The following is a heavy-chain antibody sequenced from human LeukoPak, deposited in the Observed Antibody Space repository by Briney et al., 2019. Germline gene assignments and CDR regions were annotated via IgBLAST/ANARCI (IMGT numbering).Heavy chain of an antibody. J-gene: IGHJ4*02. Sequence: GGSLRLSCAASGFTISTIHVSWVRQAPGKGLEWVSIIYTGGSAQYAESVKGRFTISRDSSRNTVYLQMNSLRAEDTAVYYCVSGTIFGVTITDCWGQGTLVTVSS. V-gene: IGHV3-53*01. CDR3: VSGTIFGVTITDC. CDR1: GFTISTIH. CDR2: IYTGGSA. D-gene: IGHD3-3*01.